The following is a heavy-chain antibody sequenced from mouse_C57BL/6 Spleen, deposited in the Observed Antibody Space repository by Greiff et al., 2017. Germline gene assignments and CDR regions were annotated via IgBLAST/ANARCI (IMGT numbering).Heavy chain of an antibody. J-gene: IGHJ4*01. CDR1: GYTFTSYW. CDR2: IHPNSGST. Sequence: VQLQQPGAELVKPGASVKLSCKASGYTFTSYWMHWVKQRPGQGLEWIGMIHPNSGSTNYNEKFKSQATLTVDKSSSTAYMLLSSLTSEDSAVYYCARSGNDYDDAMDYWGQGTSVTVSS. D-gene: IGHD2-4*01. V-gene: IGHV1-64*01. CDR3: ARSGNDYDDAMDY.